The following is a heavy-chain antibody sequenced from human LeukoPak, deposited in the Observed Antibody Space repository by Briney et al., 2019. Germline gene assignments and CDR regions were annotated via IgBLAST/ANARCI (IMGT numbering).Heavy chain of an antibody. V-gene: IGHV3-23*01. CDR3: AKAHRYHTHYGMDV. Sequence: GGSLRLSCAASGFTFSSYAMSWVRQAPGKGLEWVSAISGSGGSTYYADSVKGRFTISRDNSKNTLYLQMNSLRAEDTAVYYCAKAHRYHTHYGMDVWGQGTTVTVSS. D-gene: IGHD2-2*01. CDR2: ISGSGGST. J-gene: IGHJ6*02. CDR1: GFTFSSYA.